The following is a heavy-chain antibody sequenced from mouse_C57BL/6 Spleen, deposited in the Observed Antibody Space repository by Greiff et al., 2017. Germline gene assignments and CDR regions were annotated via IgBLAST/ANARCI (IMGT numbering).Heavy chain of an antibody. V-gene: IGHV1-82*01. CDR2: IYPGDGDT. CDR1: GYAFSSSW. CDR3: AREGQLRLRNYAMDY. J-gene: IGHJ4*01. Sequence: QVQLQQSGPELVKPGASVKISCKASGYAFSSSWMNWVKQRPGKGLEWIGRIYPGDGDTNYNGKFKGKATLSAEKSSSTAYMQLSSLTSEDSAVYFCAREGQLRLRNYAMDYWGQGTSVTVSS. D-gene: IGHD3-2*02.